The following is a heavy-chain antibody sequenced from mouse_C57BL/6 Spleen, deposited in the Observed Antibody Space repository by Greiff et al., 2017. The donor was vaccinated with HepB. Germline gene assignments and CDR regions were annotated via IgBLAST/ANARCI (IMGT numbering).Heavy chain of an antibody. CDR1: GFTFSDYY. D-gene: IGHD6-2*01. CDR3: AREDTVSHWYFDV. V-gene: IGHV5-16*01. Sequence: EVKLVESEGGLVQPGSSMKLSCTASGFTFSDYYMAWVRQVPEKGLEWVANINYDGSSTYYLDSLKSRFIISRDNAKNILYLQMSSLKAEDTATYYCAREDTVSHWYFDVWGTGTTVTVSS. J-gene: IGHJ1*03. CDR2: INYDGSST.